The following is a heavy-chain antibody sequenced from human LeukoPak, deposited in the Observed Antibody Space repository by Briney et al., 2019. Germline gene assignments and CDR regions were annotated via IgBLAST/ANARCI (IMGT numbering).Heavy chain of an antibody. CDR2: ISGSGGST. V-gene: IGHV3-23*01. CDR3: AKGTDRYCSGGTCAFDY. D-gene: IGHD2-15*01. CDR1: GFTFNNYA. Sequence: GGSLRLSCAASGFTFNNYAMSWVRQAPGKGLGWVSVISGSGGSTYYADSVKGRFTISRDNSKNTLYLQMNSLRAEDTAVYYCAKGTDRYCSGGTCAFDYWGQGTLVTVSS. J-gene: IGHJ4*02.